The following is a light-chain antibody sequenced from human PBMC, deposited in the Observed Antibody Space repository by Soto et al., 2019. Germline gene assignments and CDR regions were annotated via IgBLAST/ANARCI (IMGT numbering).Light chain of an antibody. J-gene: IGKJ1*01. CDR2: AAS. Sequence: DIQMTQSPSSLSASVGDRATITCRASQTISNYLSWYQQKPGNAPKLLIYAASSLQSGVPSRFSGRGSGTDFTLSITSLQHEDCATYYCQQSYKTRGTFGQGTKVEI. CDR3: QQSYKTRGT. V-gene: IGKV1-39*01. CDR1: QTISNY.